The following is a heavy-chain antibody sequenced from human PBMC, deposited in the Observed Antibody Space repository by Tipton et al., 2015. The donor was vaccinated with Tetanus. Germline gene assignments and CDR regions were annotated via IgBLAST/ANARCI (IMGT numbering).Heavy chain of an antibody. J-gene: IGHJ4*02. Sequence: LRLSCAASGFTFSSYGMHWVRQAPGKGLEWVAVISYDGSNKYYADSVKGRFTISRDNSKNTLYLQMNSLRAEDTAVYYCAKGSPYDKAYYFDYWGQGTLVTVSS. V-gene: IGHV3-30*18. CDR3: AKGSPYDKAYYFDY. CDR2: ISYDGSNK. D-gene: IGHD1-1*01. CDR1: GFTFSSYG.